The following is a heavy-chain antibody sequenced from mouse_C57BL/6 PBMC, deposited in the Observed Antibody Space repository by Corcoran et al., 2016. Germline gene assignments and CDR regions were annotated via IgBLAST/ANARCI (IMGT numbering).Heavy chain of an antibody. Sequence: QVQLKQSGAELVSPGASVKLSCKASGYTFTDYYINWVKQRPGQGLEWIARIYAGSGNTYYNEKFKGKATLTAEKSSSTAYMQLSSLTSADSAVDFWARSRHYDDSRDYYAMDCCGEGTSVTVSA. CDR1: GYTFTDYY. J-gene: IGHJ4*01. D-gene: IGHD1-1*01. V-gene: IGHV1-76*01. CDR3: ARSRHYDDSRDYYAMDC. CDR2: IYAGSGNT.